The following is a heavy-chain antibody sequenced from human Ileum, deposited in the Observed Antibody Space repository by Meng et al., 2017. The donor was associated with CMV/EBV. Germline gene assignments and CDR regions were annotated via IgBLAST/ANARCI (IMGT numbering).Heavy chain of an antibody. CDR2: IIPIFGTA. V-gene: IGHV1-69*05. CDR3: ASSPRGYSYGLNRGHWYFDL. J-gene: IGHJ2*01. Sequence: FSSYAISWVRQAPGQGLEWMGGIIPIFGTANYAQKFQGRVTITTDESTSTAYMELSSLRSEDTAVYYCASSPRGYSYGLNRGHWYFDLWGRGTLVTVSS. CDR1: FSSYA. D-gene: IGHD5-18*01.